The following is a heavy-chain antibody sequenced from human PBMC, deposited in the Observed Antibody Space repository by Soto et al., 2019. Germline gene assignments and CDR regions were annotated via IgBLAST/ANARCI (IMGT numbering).Heavy chain of an antibody. D-gene: IGHD3-22*01. CDR2: IRSKAYGGTT. V-gene: IGHV3-49*04. Sequence: GGSLRLSCTASGFTFGDYAMSWVRQAPGKGLEWVGFIRSKAYGGTTEYAAPVKGRFTISRDDSKSIAYLQMNSLKTEDTAVYYCLRSYYDSSGPDAFDIWGQGTMVTVSS. J-gene: IGHJ3*02. CDR1: GFTFGDYA. CDR3: LRSYYDSSGPDAFDI.